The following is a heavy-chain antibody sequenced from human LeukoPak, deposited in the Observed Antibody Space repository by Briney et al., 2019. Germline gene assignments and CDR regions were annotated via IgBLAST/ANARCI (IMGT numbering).Heavy chain of an antibody. CDR1: GYTFTAYY. CDR3: ARSRLLLDY. Sequence: GASVKVSCKASGYTFTAYYIHWVRQAPGQGLEWMGIINPIGGSTSYAQKFQGRVTMTGDTSTSTVYMELSSLRSGDTAVYYCARSRLLLDYWGQGTLVTVSS. J-gene: IGHJ4*02. CDR2: INPIGGST. D-gene: IGHD2-21*02. V-gene: IGHV1-46*01.